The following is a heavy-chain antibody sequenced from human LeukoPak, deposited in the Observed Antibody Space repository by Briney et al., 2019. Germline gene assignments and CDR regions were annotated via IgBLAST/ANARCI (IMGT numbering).Heavy chain of an antibody. CDR2: IKSKTDGGTT. Sequence: RSGGSLRLSCAASGFTFSNAWMSWVRQAPGKGLGWVGRIKSKTDGGTTDYAAPVKGRFTISRGDSKNTLYLQMNSLKTEDTAVYYCGGELPPFDYWGQGTLVTVSS. CDR1: GFTFSNAW. V-gene: IGHV3-15*01. CDR3: GGELPPFDY. J-gene: IGHJ4*02. D-gene: IGHD3-10*01.